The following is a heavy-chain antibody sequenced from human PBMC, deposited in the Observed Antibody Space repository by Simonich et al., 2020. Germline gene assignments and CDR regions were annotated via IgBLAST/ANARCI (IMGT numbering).Heavy chain of an antibody. CDR2: KNPNSGNT. V-gene: IGHV1-8*03. Sequence: QVQLVQSGAEVKKPGASVKVSCNASGYTFTSYDINWVRQATGQGLKWMECKNPNSGNTGYEQKFQGRVTITRNTSISTAYMELSSLRSEDTAVYYCARTYSGSYYYFDYWGQGTLVTVSS. CDR1: GYTFTSYD. D-gene: IGHD1-26*01. CDR3: ARTYSGSYYYFDY. J-gene: IGHJ4*02.